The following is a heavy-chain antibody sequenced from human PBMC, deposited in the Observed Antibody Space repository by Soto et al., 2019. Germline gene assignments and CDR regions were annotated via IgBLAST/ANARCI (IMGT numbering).Heavy chain of an antibody. Sequence: QVQLVQSGAEVKKPGSSVKVSCKASGGTFSSYTISWVRQAPGQGLEWMGRIIPILGIANYAQKFQGRVTITAXXSXRXXYRELGSLRSEATAVYYCARVNYYGSGSGVGGMDVWGQGTTVTVSS. J-gene: IGHJ6*02. CDR3: ARVNYYGSGSGVGGMDV. V-gene: IGHV1-69*02. CDR2: IIPILGIA. D-gene: IGHD3-10*01. CDR1: GGTFSSYT.